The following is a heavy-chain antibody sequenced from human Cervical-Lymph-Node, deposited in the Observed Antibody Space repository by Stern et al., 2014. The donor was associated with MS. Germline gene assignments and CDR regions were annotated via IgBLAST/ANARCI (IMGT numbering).Heavy chain of an antibody. CDR2: IGVSGGKT. V-gene: IGHV3-23*04. CDR1: GFAFRNYA. J-gene: IGHJ4*02. CDR3: AKDGRQWPVPLYFDY. Sequence: EVQLVQSGGGLVQPGGSLRLSCVASGFAFRNYAMTWVRQAPGKGLEWVSSIGVSGGKTYYADSVKGRFTISRDNSKNTLYLQISSLRAEDTAVYYCAKDGRQWPVPLYFDYWGQGTLVTVSS. D-gene: IGHD6-19*01.